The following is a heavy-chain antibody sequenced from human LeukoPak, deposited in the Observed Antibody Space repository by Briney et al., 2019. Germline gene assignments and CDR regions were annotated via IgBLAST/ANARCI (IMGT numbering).Heavy chain of an antibody. V-gene: IGHV4-38-2*02. CDR1: GYSISSGYY. D-gene: IGHD2-15*01. J-gene: IGHJ4*02. Sequence: SETLSLTCTVSGYSISSGYYWGWSRQPPGKGLEWIGSIYHSGSTYYNPSLKSRVTISVDTSKNQFSLKLSSVTAADTAVYYCASSHCSGGSCYEKAFDYWGQGTLVTVSS. CDR2: IYHSGST. CDR3: ASSHCSGGSCYEKAFDY.